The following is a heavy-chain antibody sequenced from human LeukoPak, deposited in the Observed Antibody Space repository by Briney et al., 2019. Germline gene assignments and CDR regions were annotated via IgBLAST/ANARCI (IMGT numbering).Heavy chain of an antibody. V-gene: IGHV3-23*01. Sequence: GGSLRLSCAASGFTVSSNYMSWVRQAPGKGLEWVSAISGSGGSTYYADSVKGRFTISRDNSKNTLYLQMNSLRAEDTAVYHCAKSRISSSGNGMDVWGQGTTVTVSS. CDR1: GFTVSSNY. D-gene: IGHD6-6*01. CDR2: ISGSGGST. J-gene: IGHJ6*02. CDR3: AKSRISSSGNGMDV.